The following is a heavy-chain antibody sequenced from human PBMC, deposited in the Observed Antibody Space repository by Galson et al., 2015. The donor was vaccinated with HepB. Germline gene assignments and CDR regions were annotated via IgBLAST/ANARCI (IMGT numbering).Heavy chain of an antibody. Sequence: SLRLSCAASGFTFSSYGMHWVRQAPGKGLEWVAVIWFDGDNKYHADSVKGRFTISRDNSKNTLYLQMNSLRAEDTAVYYCARDNSGGGSCEFDYWGQGTLVTVSS. J-gene: IGHJ4*02. CDR2: IWFDGDNK. D-gene: IGHD2-15*01. V-gene: IGHV3-33*01. CDR1: GFTFSSYG. CDR3: ARDNSGGGSCEFDY.